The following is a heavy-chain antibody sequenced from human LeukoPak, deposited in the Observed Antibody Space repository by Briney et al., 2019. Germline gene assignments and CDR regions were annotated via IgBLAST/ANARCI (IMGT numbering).Heavy chain of an antibody. CDR2: LSYNGSDK. CDR3: AKGRTAYSGYDISGPDYRSFDY. J-gene: IGHJ4*02. D-gene: IGHD5-12*01. CDR1: GFTFSSYG. V-gene: IGHV3-30*18. Sequence: PGGSLRLSCAASGFTFSSYGMHWVRQAPGKGLEWVAVLSYNGSDKYYADTLKGRFTVSRDNSKNTLYLQMNTLRPEDTAVYYCAKGRTAYSGYDISGPDYRSFDYWGQGTLVTVSS.